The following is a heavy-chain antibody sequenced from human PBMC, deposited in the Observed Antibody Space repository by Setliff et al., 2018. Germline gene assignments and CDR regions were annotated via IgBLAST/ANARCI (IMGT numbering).Heavy chain of an antibody. CDR1: GLTFRTYA. CDR2: TTGSGGDR. J-gene: IGHJ4*02. Sequence: GGSLRLSCAASGLTFRTYAMSWVRQAPGKGLAWVSSTTGSGGDRDYADSVKGRFTISRDNSKNTVYLQMNSLRPEDTAVYYWARDKDVDGALWFFDYWGQGTLVTVSS. CDR3: ARDKDVDGALWFFDY. V-gene: IGHV3-23*01. D-gene: IGHD3-10*01.